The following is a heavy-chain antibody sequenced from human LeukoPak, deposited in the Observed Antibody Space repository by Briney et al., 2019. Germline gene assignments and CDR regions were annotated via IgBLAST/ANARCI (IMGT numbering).Heavy chain of an antibody. CDR1: GFTFSSYA. CDR2: ISGSGGST. V-gene: IGHV3-23*01. Sequence: SGGSLRLSCAASGFTFSSYAMSRVRQAPGKGLEWVSAISGSGGSTYYADSVKGRFTISRDNSKNTLYLQMNSLRAEDAAVYYCARDRQSSGWIGTYFDYWGQGTLVTVSS. J-gene: IGHJ4*02. D-gene: IGHD6-19*01. CDR3: ARDRQSSGWIGTYFDY.